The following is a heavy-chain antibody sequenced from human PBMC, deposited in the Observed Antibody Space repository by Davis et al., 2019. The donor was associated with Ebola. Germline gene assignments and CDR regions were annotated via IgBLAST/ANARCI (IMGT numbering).Heavy chain of an antibody. CDR2: ISYDGSNK. J-gene: IGHJ4*02. D-gene: IGHD4-17*01. Sequence: PGGSLRLSCAASGFTFSSYAMHWVRQAPGKGLEWVAVISYDGSNKYYADSVKGRFTISRDNSKNTLYLQMNSLRAEDTAVYYCARAGDYTFLFDYWGQGTLVTVSS. CDR1: GFTFSSYA. V-gene: IGHV3-30-3*01. CDR3: ARAGDYTFLFDY.